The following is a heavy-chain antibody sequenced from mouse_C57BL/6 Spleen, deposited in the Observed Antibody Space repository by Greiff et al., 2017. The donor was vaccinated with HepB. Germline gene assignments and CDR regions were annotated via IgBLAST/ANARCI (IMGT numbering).Heavy chain of an antibody. D-gene: IGHD1-1*01. Sequence: EVKLMESGPELVKPGASVKMSCKASGYTFTDYNMHWVKQSHGKSLEWIGYINPNNGGTSYNQKFKGKATLTVNKSSSTAYMELRSLTSEDSAVYYCARDYGEGFDYWGQGTTLTVSS. J-gene: IGHJ2*01. CDR3: ARDYGEGFDY. V-gene: IGHV1-22*01. CDR1: GYTFTDYN. CDR2: INPNNGGT.